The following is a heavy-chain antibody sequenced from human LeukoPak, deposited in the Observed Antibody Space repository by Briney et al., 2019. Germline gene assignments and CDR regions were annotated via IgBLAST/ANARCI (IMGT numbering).Heavy chain of an antibody. CDR3: AKVTPDNSWEYFDY. CDR1: GFTFSSYG. CDR2: IHYDGSNK. J-gene: IGHJ4*02. Sequence: GGSLRLSCAASGFTFSSYGMHWVRQAPGKGLEWVAFIHYDGSNKYYVDSVKGRFTISRDNSKNTLYLQMNSLRAEDTAVYYCAKVTPDNSWEYFDYWGQGTLVTVSS. D-gene: IGHD6-13*01. V-gene: IGHV3-30*02.